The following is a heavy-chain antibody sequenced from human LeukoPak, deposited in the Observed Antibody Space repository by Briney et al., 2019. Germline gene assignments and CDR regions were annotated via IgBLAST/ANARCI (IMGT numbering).Heavy chain of an antibody. D-gene: IGHD6-13*01. Sequence: GGSLRLSCAASGFTFSNAWMTWVRQAPGKGLEWVGRIKNKTDGGTTDYAALVKGRFTISREDSKNTLYLQMNSLKTEDTAVYYCTTKYTSSWSPTNWGQGTLVTVSS. J-gene: IGHJ4*02. V-gene: IGHV3-15*01. CDR3: TTKYTSSWSPTN. CDR1: GFTFSNAW. CDR2: IKNKTDGGTT.